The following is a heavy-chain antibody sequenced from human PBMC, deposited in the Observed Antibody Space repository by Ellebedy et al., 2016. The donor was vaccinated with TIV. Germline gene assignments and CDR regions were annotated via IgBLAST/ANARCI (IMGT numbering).Heavy chain of an antibody. CDR1: GFPFSTYA. Sequence: PGGSLRLSCAASGFPFSTYAMHWVRQPPGKGLEWVAAISYDGSNQFYADSVKGRFTISRDNSKNTLYLQMNSLRDDDAAVYYCAKEQTNHYFDSWGQGTLVTVSS. CDR2: ISYDGSNQ. V-gene: IGHV3-30-3*01. J-gene: IGHJ4*02. CDR3: AKEQTNHYFDS. D-gene: IGHD1-14*01.